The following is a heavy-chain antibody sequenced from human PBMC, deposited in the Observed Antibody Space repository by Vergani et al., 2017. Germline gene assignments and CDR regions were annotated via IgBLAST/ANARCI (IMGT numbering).Heavy chain of an antibody. CDR1: GYTFTSYG. V-gene: IGHV1-18*01. CDR3: AGAVGSYFVWSTSDY. J-gene: IGHJ4*02. CDR2: ISAYNGNT. Sequence: QVQLVQSGAEVKKPGASVKVSCKASGYTFTSYGISWVRQAPGQGLEWMGWISAYNGNTNSAQKLQGRVTMTTDTSTSTAYMELRSLGSDDTAVYYCAGAVGSYFVWSTSDYWGRGTLVTVSS. D-gene: IGHD3-9*01.